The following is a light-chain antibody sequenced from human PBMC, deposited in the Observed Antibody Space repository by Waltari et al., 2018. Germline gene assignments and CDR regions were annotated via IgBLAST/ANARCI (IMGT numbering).Light chain of an antibody. CDR1: QSVSRF. J-gene: IGKJ1*01. CDR3: QKYDRLPAT. CDR2: GAS. Sequence: EIVLTQSPGPLSLSPWERGTLSCRACQSVSRFLAWYQQKPGQAPRLLIYGASTRATGIPDRFSGSGSGTDFSLTISRLEPEDFAVYYCQKYDRLPATFGQGTKVEIK. V-gene: IGKV3-20*01.